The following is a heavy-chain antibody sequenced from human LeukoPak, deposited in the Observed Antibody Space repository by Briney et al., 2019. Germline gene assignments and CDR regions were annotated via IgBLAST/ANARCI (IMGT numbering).Heavy chain of an antibody. Sequence: GGSLRLSCAASGFTFSSYSMNWVRQAPGKGLEWVSYISSSSSTIYYADSVKGRFTISRDNAKNSLYLQMNSLRAEDTAVYYCARGPRYNYYDSSGYYYVPWYFDYWGQGTLVTVSS. CDR2: ISSSSSTI. D-gene: IGHD3-22*01. CDR1: GFTFSSYS. J-gene: IGHJ4*02. CDR3: ARGPRYNYYDSSGYYYVPWYFDY. V-gene: IGHV3-48*04.